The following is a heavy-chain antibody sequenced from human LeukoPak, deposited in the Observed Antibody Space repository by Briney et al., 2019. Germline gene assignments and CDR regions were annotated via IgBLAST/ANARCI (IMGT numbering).Heavy chain of an antibody. CDR2: IIPIFGTA. D-gene: IGHD4-11*01. J-gene: IGHJ5*02. CDR3: ARADPTVTTLGWFDP. Sequence: ASVRVSCKASGGTFSSYAISWVRQAPGQGLEWMGGIIPIFGTANYAQKFQGRVTITADESTSTAYMELSSLRSEDTAVYYCARADPTVTTLGWFDPWGQGTLVTVSS. V-gene: IGHV1-69*13. CDR1: GGTFSSYA.